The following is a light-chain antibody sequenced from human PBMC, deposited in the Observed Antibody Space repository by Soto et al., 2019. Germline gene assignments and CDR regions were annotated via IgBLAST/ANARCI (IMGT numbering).Light chain of an antibody. J-gene: IGKJ4*01. CDR2: GAS. V-gene: IGKV3D-15*01. Sequence: ETVMTQSPSSLAVSPRATATPSGKASQSINRYLAWYQHKPGQAPRLLIHGASNRATGVPARVSGSGSGTEFTLTINSLQSEDFAIYYCQQYKNWPVTFGGGAKVDIK. CDR3: QQYKNWPVT. CDR1: QSINRY.